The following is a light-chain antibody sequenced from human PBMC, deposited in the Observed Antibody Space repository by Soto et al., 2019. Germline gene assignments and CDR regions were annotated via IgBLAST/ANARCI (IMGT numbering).Light chain of an antibody. Sequence: DIQMTQSPSTLSASFGDRVTITCRASQTISSWLAWYQQKPGKAPKLLIYDASSLESGVPSRFSGSGSGTEFTLTITSLQPDDFATYYCQQYNSYPWTFGQGTKVDIK. CDR2: DAS. J-gene: IGKJ1*01. CDR3: QQYNSYPWT. V-gene: IGKV1-5*01. CDR1: QTISSW.